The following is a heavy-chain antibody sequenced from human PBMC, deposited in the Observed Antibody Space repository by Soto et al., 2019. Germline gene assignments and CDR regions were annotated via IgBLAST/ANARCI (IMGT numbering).Heavy chain of an antibody. CDR2: INHSGSA. J-gene: IGHJ4*02. V-gene: IGHV4-34*01. CDR3: ARGLISGSHYSGGWYYFDS. Sequence: SETLSLTCDVYGGSFSDYIWTWIRQTPGKGLQWIGQINHSGSANYNPSLKRRVTISVHTSSSQFSLELSSVTAADTAVYYCARGLISGSHYSGGWYYFDSWGQGTQVTVSS. D-gene: IGHD1-26*01. CDR1: GGSFSDYI.